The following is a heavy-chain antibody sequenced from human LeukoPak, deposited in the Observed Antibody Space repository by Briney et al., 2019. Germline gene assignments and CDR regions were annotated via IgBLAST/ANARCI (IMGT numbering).Heavy chain of an antibody. CDR3: ASTDYYDSRGYPRTDAFDI. CDR2: INPNRGGP. J-gene: IGHJ3*02. V-gene: IGHV1-2*02. CDR1: GYTFTGYY. Sequence: ASVKVSCKASGYTFTGYYMHWVRQAPGQGLAWMGWINPNRGGPNYARKFQGRVTMTRDTSISTAYMDLSRLRSDDTPVYYCASTDYYDSRGYPRTDAFDIWGQGTMVTVSS. D-gene: IGHD3-22*01.